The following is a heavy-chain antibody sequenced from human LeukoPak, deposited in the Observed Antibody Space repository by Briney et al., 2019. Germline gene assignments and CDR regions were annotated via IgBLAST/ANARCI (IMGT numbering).Heavy chain of an antibody. CDR1: GFTFSTYA. CDR2: IIQDGSGK. D-gene: IGHD3-10*01. CDR3: ATSDYYDSGRGGVSPSDH. Sequence: QSGGSLRLSCAASGFTFSTYAMSWVRQAPGKGLEWVAEIIQDGSGKYYVDSVKGRFTISRDNPKNSLYLQMNSLRAEDTAVYYCATSDYYDSGRGGVSPSDHWGQGTLVTVSS. V-gene: IGHV3-7*01. J-gene: IGHJ4*02.